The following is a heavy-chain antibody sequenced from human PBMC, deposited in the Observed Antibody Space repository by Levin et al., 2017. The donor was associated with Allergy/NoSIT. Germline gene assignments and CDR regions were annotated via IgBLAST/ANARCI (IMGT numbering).Heavy chain of an antibody. CDR1: GYTFSNYD. J-gene: IGHJ3*02. V-gene: IGHV1-18*01. CDR3: ASPYGSGTYHNDYDAYDS. CDR2: LTHNGNT. D-gene: IGHD3-10*01. Sequence: ASVKVSCQASGYTFSNYDIGWVRQAPGQGLEWMGWLTHNGNTNYAQKVQGRVTMTTDTSTNTAYMELRSLRSDDTAVYYCASPYGSGTYHNDYDAYDSWGQGTMVTVSS.